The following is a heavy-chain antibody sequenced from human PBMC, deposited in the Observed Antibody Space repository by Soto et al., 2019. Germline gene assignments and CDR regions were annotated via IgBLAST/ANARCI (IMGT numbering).Heavy chain of an antibody. D-gene: IGHD3-22*01. CDR2: IIPILGTA. J-gene: IGHJ4*02. CDR1: GGTFSTYA. Sequence: GASVKVSCEACGGTFSTYAISCVRQAPGQGLQWMGGIIPILGTANYAQGRVTITADESTSTAYMELSSLTSEDTAVYYCARARWAYYDSSGHSALGYWGQGSLVTVSS. CDR3: ARARWAYYDSSGHSALGY. V-gene: IGHV1-69*13.